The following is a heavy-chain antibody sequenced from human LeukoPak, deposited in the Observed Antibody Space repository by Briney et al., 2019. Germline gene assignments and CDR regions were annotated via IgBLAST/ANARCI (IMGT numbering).Heavy chain of an antibody. D-gene: IGHD4-23*01. J-gene: IGHJ5*02. V-gene: IGHV3-33*01. CDR3: ARAAGGGDA. CDR2: IWYDGSNK. CDR1: GFTFSSYG. Sequence: GRSLRLSCAASGFTFSSYGMHWVRQAPGKGLEWVAVIWYDGSNKYNADSVKGRFTISRDNSKNTLYLQMNSRRAEDTAVYYCARAAGGGDAWGQGTLVTVSS.